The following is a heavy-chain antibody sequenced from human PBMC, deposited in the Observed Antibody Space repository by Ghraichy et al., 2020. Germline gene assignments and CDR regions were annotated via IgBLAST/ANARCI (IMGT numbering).Heavy chain of an antibody. CDR1: GFTFRSFG. Sequence: GGSLRLSCAASGFTFRSFGMNWVRQAPGKGLEWVSHISGGSTYIYYADSVKGRFTISRDNAKNSLYLQMNSLRAEDTAVYYCARGVSRGEGATNWIDPWGQGVLVTVSS. J-gene: IGHJ5*02. CDR3: ARGVSRGEGATNWIDP. D-gene: IGHD2-8*01. V-gene: IGHV3-21*01. CDR2: ISGGSTYI.